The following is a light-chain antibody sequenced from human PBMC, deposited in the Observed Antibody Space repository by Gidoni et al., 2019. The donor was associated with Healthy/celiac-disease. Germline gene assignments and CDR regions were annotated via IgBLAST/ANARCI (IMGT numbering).Light chain of an antibody. J-gene: IGKJ4*01. CDR2: DAS. V-gene: IGKV3-11*01. CDR3: QQRSNWPPLT. CDR1: QSVSSY. Sequence: EIVLTQSPATLSLSPGERATLSCRASQSVSSYLAWYQQKPGQAPRLLIYDASNRATGIPDFTLTISSLEPEDFAVYYCQQRSNWPPLTFXGXTKVEIK.